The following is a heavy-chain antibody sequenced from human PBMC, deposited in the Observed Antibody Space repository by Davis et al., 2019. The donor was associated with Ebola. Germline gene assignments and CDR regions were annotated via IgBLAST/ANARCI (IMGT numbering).Heavy chain of an antibody. CDR3: AKDGSGITMIGYYFDY. V-gene: IGHV3-53*01. D-gene: IGHD3-22*01. Sequence: GGSLRLSCAASGFIVSSYYMGWVRQAPGKGLEWVSVIYSEGTTYYADSVKGRCTISRDNSKNTVYLQMNSLRAEDTAVYYCAKDGSGITMIGYYFDYWGQGTLVTVSS. CDR2: IYSEGTT. CDR1: GFIVSSYY. J-gene: IGHJ4*02.